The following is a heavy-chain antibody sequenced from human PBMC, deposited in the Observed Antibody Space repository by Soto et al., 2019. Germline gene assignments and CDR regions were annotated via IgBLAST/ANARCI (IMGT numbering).Heavy chain of an antibody. CDR1: GGSISSSSYY. CDR3: ARLSSGWYFVDY. D-gene: IGHD6-19*01. CDR2: IYYSGST. V-gene: IGHV4-39*01. J-gene: IGHJ4*02. Sequence: SETLSLTCTVSGGSISSSSYYWGWIRQPPGKGLEWIGSIYYSGSTYYNPSLKSRVTISVDTSKNQFSLKLSSVTAADTAVYYCARLSSGWYFVDYWGQGTLVTVSS.